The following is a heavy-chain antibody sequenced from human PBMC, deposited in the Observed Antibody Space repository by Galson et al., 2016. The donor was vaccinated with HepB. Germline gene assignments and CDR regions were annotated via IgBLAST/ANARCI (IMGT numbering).Heavy chain of an antibody. V-gene: IGHV2-5*02. CDR1: GFSLGTSGVG. J-gene: IGHJ5*01. CDR2: IYWDGER. D-gene: IGHD4-17*01. Sequence: PALVKPTQTLTLPCNFSGFSLGTSGVGVGWIRQPPGQALECLALIYWDGERRYSPSLQGRLTITKDTSENQVVLTMTNMNSADTGSYYCARRPVRFSHVFDPWGQGTLVTVSS. CDR3: ARRPVRFSHVFDP.